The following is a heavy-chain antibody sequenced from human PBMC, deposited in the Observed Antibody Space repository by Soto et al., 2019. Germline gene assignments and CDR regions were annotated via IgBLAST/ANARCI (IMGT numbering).Heavy chain of an antibody. CDR1: DAALSSGGYF. CDR2: VYYSGSA. Sequence: PGTLSLTCTVSDAALSSGGYFYTWIRQPPGTGLEWVGSVYYSGSAYYNPSLKNRVTILVDTATNQFSMKLTSVTHADTAVYYCATYKWNAGLDSWG. J-gene: IGHJ5*01. V-gene: IGHV4-39*07. CDR3: ATYKWNAGLDS. D-gene: IGHD1-20*01.